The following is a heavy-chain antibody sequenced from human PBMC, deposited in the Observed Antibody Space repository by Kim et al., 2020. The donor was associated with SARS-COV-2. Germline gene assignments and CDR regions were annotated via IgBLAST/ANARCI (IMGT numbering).Heavy chain of an antibody. CDR3: ARHHQITLLYYYDSSGEQFDY. V-gene: IGHV4-39*01. CDR2: IYYSGST. J-gene: IGHJ4*02. CDR1: GGSISSSSYY. D-gene: IGHD3-22*01. Sequence: SETLSLTCTVSGGSISSSSYYWGWIRQPPGKGLEWIGSIYYSGSTYYNPSLKSRVTISVDTSKNQFSLKLSSVTAADTAVYYCARHHQITLLYYYDSSGEQFDYWGQGTLVTVSS.